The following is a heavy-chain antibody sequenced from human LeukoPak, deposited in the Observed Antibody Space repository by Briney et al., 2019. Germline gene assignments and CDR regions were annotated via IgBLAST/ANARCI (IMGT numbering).Heavy chain of an antibody. CDR3: AKDIRGDY. CDR2: IYPGGST. V-gene: IGHV3-66*01. CDR1: GFTVSSNY. J-gene: IGHJ4*02. Sequence: GGSLRLSCAASGFTVSSNYMNWVRQAPGKGLEWVSVIYPGGSTYYADSVKGRFTISRDNSKNTLYLQMNSLRAEDTAVYYCAKDIRGDYWGQGTLVTVSS.